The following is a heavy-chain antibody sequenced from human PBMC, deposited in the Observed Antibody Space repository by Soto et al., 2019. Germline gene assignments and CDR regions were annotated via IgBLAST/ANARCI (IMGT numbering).Heavy chain of an antibody. V-gene: IGHV3-30*18. D-gene: IGHD3-3*01. CDR2: ISYDGSNK. J-gene: IGHJ4*02. Sequence: GGSLRLSCAASGFTFSSYGMHWVRQAPGKGLEWVAVISYDGSNKYYADSVKGRFTISRDNSKNTLYLQMNSLRAEDTAVYYCAKEEGVYYDFWSGYTAFDYWGQGTLVTVSS. CDR1: GFTFSSYG. CDR3: AKEEGVYYDFWSGYTAFDY.